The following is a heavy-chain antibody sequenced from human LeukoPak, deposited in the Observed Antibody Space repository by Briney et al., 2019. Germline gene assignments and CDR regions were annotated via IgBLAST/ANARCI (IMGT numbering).Heavy chain of an antibody. Sequence: GGSLRLSCAASGFTFSSYWMHWVRQVPGKGLVWVSRINSDGSSTSYADSLKGRFTIPRDNAKNTLYVQMNSLRAEDTAVYYCSAGAGHAFDIWGRGTMVTVSS. CDR2: INSDGSST. CDR1: GFTFSSYW. J-gene: IGHJ3*02. CDR3: SAGAGHAFDI. D-gene: IGHD3-10*01. V-gene: IGHV3-74*01.